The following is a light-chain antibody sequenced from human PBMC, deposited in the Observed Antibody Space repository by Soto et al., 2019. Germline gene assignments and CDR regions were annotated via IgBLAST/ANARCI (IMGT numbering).Light chain of an antibody. V-gene: IGLV2-14*03. CDR3: CSYTTSNTRQIV. CDR1: SSDVGGYNY. J-gene: IGLJ1*01. CDR2: DVS. Sequence: QSVLTQPASVSGSPGQSITISCTGTSSDVGGYNYVSWYQHHPGKAPKFMIYDVSNRPSGVSNLFSGSKSGNTASLTISGLQPEDEADYYCCSYTTSNTRQIVFGTGTKVTVL.